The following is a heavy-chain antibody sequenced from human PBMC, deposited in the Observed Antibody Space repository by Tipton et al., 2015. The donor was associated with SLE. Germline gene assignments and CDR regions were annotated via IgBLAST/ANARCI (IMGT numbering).Heavy chain of an antibody. CDR1: GFTFSSYS. V-gene: IGHV3-23*01. CDR3: AKDLRYFDWFHQFDI. J-gene: IGHJ3*02. D-gene: IGHD3-9*01. Sequence: SLRLSCAASGFTFSSYSMNWVRQAPGKGLEWVARISGSGGSTYYADSVKGRFTISRDNSKNTLYLQMNSLRAEDTAVYYCAKDLRYFDWFHQFDIWGQGTMVTVSS. CDR2: ISGSGGST.